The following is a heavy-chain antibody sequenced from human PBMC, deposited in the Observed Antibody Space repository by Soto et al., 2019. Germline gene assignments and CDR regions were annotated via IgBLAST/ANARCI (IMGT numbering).Heavy chain of an antibody. CDR2: IVPIYRTA. CDR3: ARDSGAKLSSS. D-gene: IGHD6-13*01. CDR1: GGTFSSYR. V-gene: IGHV1-69*13. J-gene: IGHJ4*02. Sequence: SVKVSCKASGGTFSSYRINWVQQAPGQGLEWVGGIVPIYRTADYAQKFQGRVTITADESARTAYLEVRSLKSQDTAVYYCARDSGAKLSSSWGQGTLVTVS.